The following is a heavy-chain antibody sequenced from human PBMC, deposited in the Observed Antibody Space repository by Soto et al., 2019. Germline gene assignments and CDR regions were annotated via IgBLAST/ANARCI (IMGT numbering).Heavy chain of an antibody. CDR2: ISDDGTNK. D-gene: IGHD3-10*01. CDR1: GFTFSTYA. J-gene: IGHJ5*02. V-gene: IGHV3-30-3*01. Sequence: GGSLRLSCAASGFTFSTYAMHWVRQAPGKGLEWVATISDDGTNKYYADSVKGRFTISRDNSKDTLYLQMNSLRAEDTVVYYCPREGHGDWFDPWGQGTLVTVSS. CDR3: PREGHGDWFDP.